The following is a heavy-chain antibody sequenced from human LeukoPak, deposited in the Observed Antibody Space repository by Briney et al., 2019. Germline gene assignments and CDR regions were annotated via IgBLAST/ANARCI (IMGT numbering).Heavy chain of an antibody. CDR2: INPNSGGT. J-gene: IGHJ6*03. Sequence: AASVKVSCKASGYTFTGYYMHWVRQAPGQGLEWMGWINPNSGGTNYAQKFQGRVTMTRDTSISTAYMELSRLRSDDTAVYYCARRYSGSYYPSLFYYYMDVWGKGTTVTVSS. CDR3: ARRYSGSYYPSLFYYYMDV. D-gene: IGHD1-26*01. CDR1: GYTFTGYY. V-gene: IGHV1-2*02.